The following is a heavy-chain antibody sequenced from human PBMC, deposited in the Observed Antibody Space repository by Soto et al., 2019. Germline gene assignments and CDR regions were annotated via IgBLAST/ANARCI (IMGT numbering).Heavy chain of an antibody. D-gene: IGHD3-3*01. V-gene: IGHV3-48*01. CDR2: ISSSSSTI. CDR1: GFTFSSYS. CDR3: ARDQKTYYDFWSGYYTVAGAFDI. J-gene: IGHJ3*02. Sequence: GGSLRLSCAASGFTFSSYSMNWVRQAQGKGLEWVSYISSSSSTIYYADSVKGRFTISRDNAKNSLYLQMNSLRAEDTAVYYCARDQKTYYDFWSGYYTVAGAFDIWGQGTMVTVSS.